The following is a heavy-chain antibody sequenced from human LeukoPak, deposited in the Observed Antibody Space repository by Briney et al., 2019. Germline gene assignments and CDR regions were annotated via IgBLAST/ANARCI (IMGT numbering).Heavy chain of an antibody. CDR2: INWNGGST. Sequence: RPGGSLRLSCAASGFTFDDYGMSWVRQAPGKGLEWVSGINWNGGSTGYADSVKGRFTISRDNSKNTLSLQMDSLRAEDTAVYYCAKVDFSSSQLPKSGFDYWGQGTLVTVSS. D-gene: IGHD2-2*01. CDR3: AKVDFSSSQLPKSGFDY. J-gene: IGHJ4*02. CDR1: GFTFDDYG. V-gene: IGHV3-20*04.